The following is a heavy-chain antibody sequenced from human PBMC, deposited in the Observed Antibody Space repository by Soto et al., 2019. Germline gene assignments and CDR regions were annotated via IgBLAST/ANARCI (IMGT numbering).Heavy chain of an antibody. V-gene: IGHV3-33*01. J-gene: IGHJ6*02. CDR3: ARDSAYCSSTSCETPYYYYGMDV. Sequence: GGSLRLSCAASGFTFSSYGMHWVRQAPGKGLEWVAVIWYDGSNKYYADSVKGRFTISRDNSKNTLYLQMNSLRAEDTAVYYCARDSAYCSSTSCETPYYYYGMDVWGQGTTVTVSS. CDR1: GFTFSSYG. CDR2: IWYDGSNK. D-gene: IGHD2-2*01.